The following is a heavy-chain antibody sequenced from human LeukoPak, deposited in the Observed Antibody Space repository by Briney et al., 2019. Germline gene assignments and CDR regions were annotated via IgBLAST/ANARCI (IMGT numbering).Heavy chain of an antibody. CDR1: GGSISSYY. CDR3: ARGFLGTQALNWFDP. CDR2: IYTSGST. Sequence: PSETLSLTCTVSGGSISSYYWSWIRQPAGKGLEWIGRIYTSGSTNYNPSLKSRVTMSVDTSKNQFSLKPSSVTAADTAVYYCARGFLGTQALNWFDPWGQGTLVTVSS. J-gene: IGHJ5*02. D-gene: IGHD1-1*01. V-gene: IGHV4-4*07.